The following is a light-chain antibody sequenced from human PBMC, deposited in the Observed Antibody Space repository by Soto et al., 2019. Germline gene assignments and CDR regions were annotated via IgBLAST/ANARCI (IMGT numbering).Light chain of an antibody. Sequence: DIVMTQSPATLSVSPGERATLSCRASQSVSSNLAWYQQKPGQSPRLLIYGASTRATGIPARFSGSGSETEFTLTISSLQSEDSAVYYCQQYNSWPPLTFGGGTKVEIK. V-gene: IGKV3-15*01. CDR1: QSVSSN. CDR3: QQYNSWPPLT. J-gene: IGKJ4*01. CDR2: GAS.